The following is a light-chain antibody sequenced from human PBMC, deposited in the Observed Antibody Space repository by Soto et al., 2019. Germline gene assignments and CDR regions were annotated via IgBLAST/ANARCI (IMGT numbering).Light chain of an antibody. Sequence: QSALTQPPSASGSRGQSVTISCTGTSVDINYVSWFQQHPGKAPKLIIYEVSKRPSGVPDRFSGSKSGNTASLTVSGLQADDEADYYCSSYAGSDLWVFGGGTQLTVL. V-gene: IGLV2-8*01. J-gene: IGLJ3*02. CDR3: SSYAGSDLWV. CDR2: EVS. CDR1: SVDINY.